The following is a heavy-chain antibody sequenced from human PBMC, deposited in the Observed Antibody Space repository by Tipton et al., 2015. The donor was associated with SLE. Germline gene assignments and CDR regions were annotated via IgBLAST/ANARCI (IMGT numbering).Heavy chain of an antibody. CDR1: GGSFSGYY. CDR2: INHSGST. D-gene: IGHD6-19*01. CDR3: ARVSIAVGDY. V-gene: IGHV4-34*01. Sequence: TLSLTCAVYGGSFSGYYWSWIRQPPGKGLEWIGEINHSGSTNYNPSLKSRVTISVDTSKNQFSLKLSSVTAADTAVYYCARVSIAVGDYWGQGTLVTVSS. J-gene: IGHJ4*02.